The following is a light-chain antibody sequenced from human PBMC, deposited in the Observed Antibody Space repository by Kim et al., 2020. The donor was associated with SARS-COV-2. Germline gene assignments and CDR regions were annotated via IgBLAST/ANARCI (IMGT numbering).Light chain of an antibody. CDR2: YDT. CDR1: NFEVQS. J-gene: IGLJ3*02. V-gene: IGLV3-21*04. Sequence: SYELTQPPSVSVAPGQTASITCGGNNFEVQSVHXYLQKPGQAPVLVISYDTDRPSGIPERFSGSKFDNTATLTISRVEAGDEADYYRQVWDSSSMHWVFG. CDR3: QVWDSSSMHWV.